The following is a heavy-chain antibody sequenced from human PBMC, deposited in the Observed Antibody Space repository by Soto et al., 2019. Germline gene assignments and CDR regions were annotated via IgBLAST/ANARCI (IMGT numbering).Heavy chain of an antibody. CDR1: GDSVSSNSAA. CDR2: TYYRSKWYN. CDR3: ARDHYSSCLYSADYYYYGKDV. V-gene: IGHV6-1*01. Sequence: SQTLSLTCAISGDSVSSNSAAWNWIRQSPSRGLEWLGRTYYRSKWYNDYAVSVKSRITINPDTSKNQFSLQLNSVTSEDTAVYYSARDHYSSCLYSADYYYYGKDVWGQGTTVTVSS. J-gene: IGHJ6*02. D-gene: IGHD6-13*01.